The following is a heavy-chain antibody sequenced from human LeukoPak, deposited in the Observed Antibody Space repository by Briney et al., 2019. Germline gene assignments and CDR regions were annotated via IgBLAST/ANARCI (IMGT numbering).Heavy chain of an antibody. D-gene: IGHD1-1*01. V-gene: IGHV3-7*03. CDR2: INQDESVK. CDR1: GFTFSTSW. J-gene: IGHJ4*02. Sequence: GGSLRLSCSASGFTFSTSWMSWVRQAPGKGLEWVANINQDESVKYYVDSVKGRFTISRDNARNSLYLQMNSLSADDTALYYCVKGTARSRPYYFDFWGQGAVVTVSS. CDR3: VKGTARSRPYYFDF.